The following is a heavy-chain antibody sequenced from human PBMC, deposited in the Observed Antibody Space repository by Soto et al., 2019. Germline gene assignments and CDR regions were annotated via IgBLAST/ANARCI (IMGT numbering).Heavy chain of an antibody. V-gene: IGHV3-23*01. CDR2: ISGSGGST. J-gene: IGHJ4*02. CDR3: AKDSRYYDILTGYDY. D-gene: IGHD3-9*01. Sequence: EVQLLESGGGLVQPGGSLRLSCAASGFTFSSYDMSWVRQAPGKGLEWVSAISGSGGSTYYADSVKGRFTISRDNSKNTLYLQMNSLRAEDTAVYYCAKDSRYYDILTGYDYWGQGTLVTVSS. CDR1: GFTFSSYD.